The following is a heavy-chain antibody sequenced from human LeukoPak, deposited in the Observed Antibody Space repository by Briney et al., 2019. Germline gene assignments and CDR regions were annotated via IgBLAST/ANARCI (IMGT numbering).Heavy chain of an antibody. V-gene: IGHV4-34*01. CDR1: GGSFSGYY. CDR2: INHSGST. J-gene: IGHJ6*03. Sequence: SSETLSLTCAVYGGSFSGYYWSWIRQPPGKGLEWIGEINHSGSTNYNPSLKSRVTISVDTSKNQFSLKLSSVTAADTAVYYCARRAPRGYSYGYYYYYYMDVWGKGTTVTISS. D-gene: IGHD5-18*01. CDR3: ARRAPRGYSYGYYYYYYMDV.